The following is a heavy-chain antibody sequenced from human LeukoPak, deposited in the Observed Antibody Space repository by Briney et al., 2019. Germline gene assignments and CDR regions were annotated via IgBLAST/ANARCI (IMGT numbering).Heavy chain of an antibody. CDR2: IIPMFGTA. CDR1: GGTFSSYA. D-gene: IGHD1-26*01. CDR3: ARVFXXGXEISGSYYYY. V-gene: IGHV1-69*05. J-gene: IGHJ4*02. Sequence: GASVKVSCKASGGTFSSYAVSWVRQAPGQGLEWMGGIIPMFGTANYAQKFEGRVTITTEESTRTVYMELSSLGSEDTAMYYCARVFXXGXEISGSYYYYWGQGTLVTVSS.